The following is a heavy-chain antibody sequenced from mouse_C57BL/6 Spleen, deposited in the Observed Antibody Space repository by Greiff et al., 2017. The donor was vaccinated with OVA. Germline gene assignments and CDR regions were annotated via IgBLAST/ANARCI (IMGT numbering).Heavy chain of an antibody. CDR2: ISSGGSYT. J-gene: IGHJ2*01. D-gene: IGHD2-2*01. Sequence: EVKLQESGGDLVKPGGSLKLSCAASGFTFSSYGMSWVRQTPDKRLEWVATISSGGSYTYYPDSVKGRFTISRDNAKNTLYLQMSSLKSEDTAMYYCARCGYPYYFDYWGQGTTLTVSS. CDR3: ARCGYPYYFDY. V-gene: IGHV5-6*01. CDR1: GFTFSSYG.